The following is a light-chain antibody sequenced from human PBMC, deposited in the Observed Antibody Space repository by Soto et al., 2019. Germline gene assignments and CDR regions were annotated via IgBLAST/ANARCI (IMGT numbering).Light chain of an antibody. J-gene: IGKJ1*01. CDR2: DAS. CDR1: QSVSSY. CDR3: QQRSNWPVT. Sequence: EIVLTQSPATLSLSPGEGATLSCRASQSVSSYSAWYQQKPGQAPRLLIYDASNRATGIPARFSGSGSGTDFTLTISSLEPENFAVYYCQQRSNWPVTFGLGTKV. V-gene: IGKV3-11*01.